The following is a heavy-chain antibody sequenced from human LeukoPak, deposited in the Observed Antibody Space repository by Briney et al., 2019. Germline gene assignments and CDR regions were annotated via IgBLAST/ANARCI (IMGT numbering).Heavy chain of an antibody. D-gene: IGHD4/OR15-4a*01. V-gene: IGHV1-18*01. CDR3: ARRAGAYSHPYDY. CDR1: GYTFSSHG. J-gene: IGHJ4*02. CDR2: ISAYNGDT. Sequence: ASVKVSCKASGYTFSSHGNIWVRQAPGQGLEWMGWISAYNGDTNYAQKFQGRVTVTTDTSTSTAYMEVRNLRSDDTAVYYCARRAGAYSHPYDYWGQGTLVTVSS.